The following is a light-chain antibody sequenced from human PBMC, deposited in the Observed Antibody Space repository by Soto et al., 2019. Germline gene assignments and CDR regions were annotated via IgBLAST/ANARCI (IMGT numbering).Light chain of an antibody. CDR1: LSVSSSY. V-gene: IGKV3-20*01. J-gene: IGKJ4*01. Sequence: EIVLTQSPGTLSFSPGERATFSCRASLSVSSSYLAWYQQKPGQAPRLLIYGASSRATGIPDRFSGSGSGTDFTLSISRLEPEDFAVYYCQQYGSSPITFGGGTKVEIK. CDR2: GAS. CDR3: QQYGSSPIT.